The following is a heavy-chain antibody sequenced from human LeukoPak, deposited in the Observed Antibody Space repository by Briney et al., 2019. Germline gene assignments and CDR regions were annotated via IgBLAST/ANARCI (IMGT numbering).Heavy chain of an antibody. CDR2: ITGSDGTS. V-gene: IGHV3-23*01. CDR3: AKWGDYDTLTGYYVPDY. J-gene: IGHJ4*02. Sequence: GGSLRLSCVASGFTFTNYAMSWVRQAPGKGLEWVSAITGSDGTSHYADSVKGRFTISRDNSKNTLCLQVNSLRAEDTAVYYCAKWGDYDTLTGYYVPDYWGQGTLVTVSS. CDR1: GFTFTNYA. D-gene: IGHD3-9*01.